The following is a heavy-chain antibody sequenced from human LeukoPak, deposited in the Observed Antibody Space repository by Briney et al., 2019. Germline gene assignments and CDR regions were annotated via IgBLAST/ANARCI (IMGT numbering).Heavy chain of an antibody. V-gene: IGHV1-46*01. D-gene: IGHD3-22*01. Sequence: VASVKVSCKASGYTFTSYYMHWVRQAPGQGLEWMGIINPSGGTTSYAQKFQGRVTMTRDTSTSTVYMELSSLRSEDTAVYYCARPLGDSSGYSWYFDYWGQGTLVTVSS. CDR2: INPSGGTT. J-gene: IGHJ4*02. CDR3: ARPLGDSSGYSWYFDY. CDR1: GYTFTSYY.